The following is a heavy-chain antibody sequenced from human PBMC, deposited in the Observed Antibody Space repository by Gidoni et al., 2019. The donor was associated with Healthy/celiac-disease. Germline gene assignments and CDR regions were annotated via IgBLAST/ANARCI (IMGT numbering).Heavy chain of an antibody. CDR2: IWYDGSNK. J-gene: IGHJ4*02. V-gene: IGHV3-33*01. CDR3: ARDSGWDY. CDR1: GFTFRSYG. D-gene: IGHD6-19*01. Sequence: QVQLVESGGGVVQPGRSLRLSCAASGFTFRSYGMPGVRQAPGKGLEWVAVIWYDGSNKYYADSVKGRFTISRDNSKNTLYLQMNSLRAEDTAVYYCARDSGWDYWGQGTLVTVSS.